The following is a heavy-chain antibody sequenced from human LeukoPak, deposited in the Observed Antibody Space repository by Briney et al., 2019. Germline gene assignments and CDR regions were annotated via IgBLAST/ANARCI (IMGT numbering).Heavy chain of an antibody. CDR2: IYYSGST. CDR3: AGSAMWYFDL. J-gene: IGHJ2*01. CDR1: GGSISSGGYY. Sequence: SETLSLTCTVSGGSISSGGYYWSCIRQHPGKGLEWIGYIYYSGSTYYNPSLKSRVTISVDTSKNQFSLKLSSVTAADTAVYYCAGSAMWYFDLWGRGTLVTVSS. V-gene: IGHV4-31*03.